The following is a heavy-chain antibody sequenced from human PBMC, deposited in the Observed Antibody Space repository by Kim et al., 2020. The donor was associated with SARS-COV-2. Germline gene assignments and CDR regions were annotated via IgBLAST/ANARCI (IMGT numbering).Heavy chain of an antibody. Sequence: GGSLRLSCAASGFTFDNHAMAWVRRAPGEGLEWITAITGGGQYTDYADSVKGHFVISRDNSKNTLYLQMGSLRADDTAVYYCARRRGDSYGDFDYWGQGT. CDR2: ITGGGQYT. D-gene: IGHD5-18*01. V-gene: IGHV3-23*01. CDR3: ARRRGDSYGDFDY. CDR1: GFTFDNHA. J-gene: IGHJ4*02.